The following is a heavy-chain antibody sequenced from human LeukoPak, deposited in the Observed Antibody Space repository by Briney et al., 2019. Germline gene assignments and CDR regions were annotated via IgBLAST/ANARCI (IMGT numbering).Heavy chain of an antibody. CDR3: AKAIYTSSITMVRGVSYYYGMDV. Sequence: GGSLRLSCAASGFTFDDYAMHWVRQAPGKGLEWVSGISWNSGSIGYADSVKGRFTISRDNAKNSLYLQMNSLRAEDTALYYCAKAIYTSSITMVRGVSYYYGMDVWGQGTTVTVSS. D-gene: IGHD3-10*01. CDR2: ISWNSGSI. J-gene: IGHJ6*02. V-gene: IGHV3-9*01. CDR1: GFTFDDYA.